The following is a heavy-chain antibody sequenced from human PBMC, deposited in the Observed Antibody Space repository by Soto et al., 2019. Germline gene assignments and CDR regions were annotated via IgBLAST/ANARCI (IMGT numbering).Heavy chain of an antibody. V-gene: IGHV3-21*06. CDR3: AGDQYSYGYCFDY. CDR2: ISTSGNDI. J-gene: IGHJ4*02. Sequence: GGSLRLSCAGSGLTFGSDGMNWVRQAPGKGLEWVSSISTSGNDIHYADSVNGRFTISRDKAKNSLYLQMNSLRVEDTAVYFCAGDQYSYGYCFDYWGEGTMVTVYS. D-gene: IGHD5-18*01. CDR1: GLTFGSDG.